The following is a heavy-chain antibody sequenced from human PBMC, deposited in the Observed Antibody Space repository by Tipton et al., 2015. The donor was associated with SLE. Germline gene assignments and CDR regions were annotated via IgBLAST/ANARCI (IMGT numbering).Heavy chain of an antibody. J-gene: IGHJ6*03. CDR2: IYTSGST. D-gene: IGHD3-10*01. CDR1: GGSISSYY. Sequence: GLVKPSETLSLTCTVSGGSISSYYWSWIRQPAGKGLEWIGRIYTSGSTNYNPSLKSRVTMSVDTSKNQFSLKLSSVTAADTAVYYCAREGLLWFGVYYYYMDVWGKGTTVTVSS. CDR3: AREGLLWFGVYYYYMDV. V-gene: IGHV4-4*07.